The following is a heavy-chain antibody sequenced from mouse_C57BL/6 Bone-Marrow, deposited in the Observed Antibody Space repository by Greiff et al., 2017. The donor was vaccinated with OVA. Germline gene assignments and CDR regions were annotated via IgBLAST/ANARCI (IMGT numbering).Heavy chain of an antibody. CDR3: ARGDYGFAY. CDR2: ISYDGSN. V-gene: IGHV3-6*01. CDR1: GYSITSGYY. J-gene: IGHJ4*01. Sequence: LQESGPGLVKPSQSLSLTCSVTGYSITSGYYWNWIRQFPGNKLEWMGYISYDGSNNYNPSLKNRISITRDTSKNQFFLKLNSVTTEDTATYYCARGDYGFAYWGQGTSVTVSS. D-gene: IGHD2-4*01.